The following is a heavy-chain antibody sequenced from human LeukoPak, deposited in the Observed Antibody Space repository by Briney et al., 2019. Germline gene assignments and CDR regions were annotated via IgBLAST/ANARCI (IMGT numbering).Heavy chain of an antibody. V-gene: IGHV3-74*01. J-gene: IGHJ4*02. CDR1: GFTFSNYW. CDR2: INDDGSAT. Sequence: GGSLRLSCAASGFTFSNYWMHWVRQVPGKGLGWVSRINDDGSATFYADSVKGRFTISRDNAKNTLFLQMSSLRAEDTAVYFCAREILAPGKTHDYWGQGTLVTVSS. CDR3: AREILAPGKTHDY.